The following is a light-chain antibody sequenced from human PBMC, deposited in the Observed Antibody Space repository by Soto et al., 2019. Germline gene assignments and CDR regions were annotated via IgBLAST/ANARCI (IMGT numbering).Light chain of an antibody. J-gene: IGLJ1*01. CDR3: AAWDDRLNGYYV. Sequence: QSVLTQPPSASGTPGQRVTISCSGSSSNIGSNTVNWYQQLPGTAPKLLIYSNNQRPSGVPDRFSGSKSGTSASLGISGLQSEDEGDYYCAAWDDRLNGYYVFGTGTKVTVL. V-gene: IGLV1-44*01. CDR1: SSNIGSNT. CDR2: SNN.